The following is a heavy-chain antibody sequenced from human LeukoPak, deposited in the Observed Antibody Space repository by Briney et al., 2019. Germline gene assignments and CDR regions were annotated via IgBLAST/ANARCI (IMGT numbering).Heavy chain of an antibody. CDR2: FDPEDGET. CDR3: ARVVVVPAAIHRYYYYMDV. V-gene: IGHV1-24*01. Sequence: ASVKVSCKVSGYTLTELSMHWVRQAPGKGLEWMGGFDPEDGETIYAQKFQGRVTMTEDTSTDTAYMELSSLRSDDTAVYYCARVVVVPAAIHRYYYYMDVWGKGTTVTVSS. J-gene: IGHJ6*03. D-gene: IGHD2-2*01. CDR1: GYTLTELS.